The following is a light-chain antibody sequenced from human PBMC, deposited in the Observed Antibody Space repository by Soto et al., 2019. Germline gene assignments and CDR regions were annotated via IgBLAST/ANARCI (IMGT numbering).Light chain of an antibody. V-gene: IGKV3-20*01. Sequence: EIVLTQSPGTLSLSPGERATLSCRASQSVSSSYLAWYQQKPGQAPRLLIYGASSRATGIPDRFSGSGSETDFTLTISRLEPEDFPVYYCQQYGSSSWTFGQGTKVDIK. CDR1: QSVSSSY. CDR2: GAS. J-gene: IGKJ1*01. CDR3: QQYGSSSWT.